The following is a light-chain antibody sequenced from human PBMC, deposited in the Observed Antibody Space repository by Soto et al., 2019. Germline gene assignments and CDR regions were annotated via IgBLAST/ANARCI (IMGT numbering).Light chain of an antibody. CDR3: QQLERYPTAT. J-gene: IGKJ4*01. CDR2: EAS. V-gene: IGKV1-9*01. Sequence: DIQMTQSPSTLSASVGDRVTITCRASQGISSYLAWYQQKPGKAPKLLIYEASTLQSGVSSRFSGSGSGTEFTLTISSLQPEDFATYYCQQLERYPTATFGGGTKVDIK. CDR1: QGISSY.